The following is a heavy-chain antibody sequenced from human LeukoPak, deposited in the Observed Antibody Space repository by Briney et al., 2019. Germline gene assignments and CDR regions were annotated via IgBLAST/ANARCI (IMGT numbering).Heavy chain of an antibody. J-gene: IGHJ3*02. CDR3: ARERVGATTNYDAFDI. D-gene: IGHD1-26*01. V-gene: IGHV4-34*01. Sequence: SETLSLTCAVYGGSFSGYYWNWIRQPPGKGLEWIGEINHSGSTNYNPSLKSRVTISVDTSKNQFSLKLSSVTAADTAVYYCARERVGATTNYDAFDIWGQGTMVTVSS. CDR2: INHSGST. CDR1: GGSFSGYY.